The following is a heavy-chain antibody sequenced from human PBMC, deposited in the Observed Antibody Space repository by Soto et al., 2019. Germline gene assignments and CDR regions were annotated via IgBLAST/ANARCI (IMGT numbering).Heavy chain of an antibody. V-gene: IGHV4-31*03. J-gene: IGHJ4*02. CDR3: AREEVGSYGTYFVY. CDR2: IYYSGST. Sequence: SETLSLTCTVSGGSISSGGYYWSWIRQHPGKGLEWIGYIYYSGSTYYNPSLKSRVTTSVDTSKNQFSLKLSSVTAADTVVYYCAREEVGSYGTYFVYWGQGTLVTVSS. D-gene: IGHD5-18*01. CDR1: GGSISSGGYY.